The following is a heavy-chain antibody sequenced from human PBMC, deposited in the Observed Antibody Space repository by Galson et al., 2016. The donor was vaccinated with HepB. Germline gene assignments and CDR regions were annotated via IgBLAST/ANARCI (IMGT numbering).Heavy chain of an antibody. CDR1: GFTFSSYW. J-gene: IGHJ4*02. CDR2: INVDVSEE. Sequence: SLRLSCAASGFTFSSYWMSWVRQAPGKGLEWVVNINVDVSEEYYVDSVRGRFTISRDNAKNSMYLQMNSLRVEDTAVYYCARDDYRVFGHWGQGTLVTVSS. CDR3: ARDDYRVFGH. V-gene: IGHV3-7*05. D-gene: IGHD4-11*01.